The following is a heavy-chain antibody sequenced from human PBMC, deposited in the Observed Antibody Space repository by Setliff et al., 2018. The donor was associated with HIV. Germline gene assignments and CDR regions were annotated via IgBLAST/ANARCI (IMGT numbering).Heavy chain of an antibody. D-gene: IGHD2-15*01. CDR2: IFWDDDK. J-gene: IGHJ4*02. CDR3: AHTDCSGGSCYSRFDY. CDR1: GFSLYTSGVG. Sequence: SGPTLVNPTQTLTLTCTFSGFSLYTSGVGVGWIRQPPGKALEWIAVIFWDDDKRYSPSLRSRVTITKDTAKNQVVLTMTNMDPVDTATYFCAHTDCSGGSCYSRFDYWGQGTLVTV. V-gene: IGHV2-5*02.